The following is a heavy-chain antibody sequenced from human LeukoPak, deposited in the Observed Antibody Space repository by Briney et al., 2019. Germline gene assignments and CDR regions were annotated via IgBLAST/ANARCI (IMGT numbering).Heavy chain of an antibody. CDR3: ARDLGGITMVRGVIGTWFDP. D-gene: IGHD3-10*01. J-gene: IGHJ5*02. Sequence: ASVKVSCKASGYTFTSYGISWVRQAPGQGLEWMGWISAYNGNTNYAQKLQGRVTMTTDTSKSTAYMELRSLRSDDTAVYYCARDLGGITMVRGVIGTWFDPWGQGTLVTVSS. V-gene: IGHV1-18*04. CDR1: GYTFTSYG. CDR2: ISAYNGNT.